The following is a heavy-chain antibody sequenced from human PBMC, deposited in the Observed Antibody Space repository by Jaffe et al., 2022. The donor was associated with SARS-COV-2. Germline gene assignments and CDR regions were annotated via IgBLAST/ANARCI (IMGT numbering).Heavy chain of an antibody. CDR2: IYGNGNT. Sequence: QVKLQESGPGLVKPSETLSLTCTVSGGSISSYYWSWIRQSAGKGLEWIGRIYGNGNTYYNPSFKSRVTMSGDTSKNQLSLNLSSVSATDTAIYYCTKDRGYSSSWYIFDLWGQGTTVTVSS. CDR1: GGSISSYY. V-gene: IGHV4-4*07. J-gene: IGHJ3*01. D-gene: IGHD6-13*01. CDR3: TKDRGYSSSWYIFDL.